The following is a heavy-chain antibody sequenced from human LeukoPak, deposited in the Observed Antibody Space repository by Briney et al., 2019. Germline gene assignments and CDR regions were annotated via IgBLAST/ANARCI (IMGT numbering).Heavy chain of an antibody. Sequence: SETLSLTCTVSGGSISPYYWSWIRQPPGKGLESIGYIDYNGNTNYNPSLRSRVTISVDTSKNQFSLRLSSVTAADTAVYYCGRGGWYKDYWGQGTLVTVSS. D-gene: IGHD6-19*01. CDR3: GRGGWYKDY. J-gene: IGHJ4*02. V-gene: IGHV4-59*01. CDR2: IDYNGNT. CDR1: GGSISPYY.